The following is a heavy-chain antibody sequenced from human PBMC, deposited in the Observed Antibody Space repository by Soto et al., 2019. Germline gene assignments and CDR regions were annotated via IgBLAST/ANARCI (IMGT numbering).Heavy chain of an antibody. J-gene: IGHJ5*02. CDR3: VRRVAAAGTDNWFDP. V-gene: IGHV3-21*01. CDR2: ISSSSSYI. Sequence: GGSLRLSCAASGFTFSSYSMNWVRQAPGKGLEWVSSISSSSSYIYYADSVKGRFTISRDNAKNSLYLQMNSLRAEDTAVYYCVRRVAAAGTDNWFDPWGQGTLVTVSS. D-gene: IGHD6-13*01. CDR1: GFTFSSYS.